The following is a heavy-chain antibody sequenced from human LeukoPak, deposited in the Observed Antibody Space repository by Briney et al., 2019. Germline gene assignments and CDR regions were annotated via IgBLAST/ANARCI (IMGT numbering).Heavy chain of an antibody. CDR2: MNHSRST. V-gene: IGHV4-34*01. CDR1: GGSFSGYY. D-gene: IGHD2-2*01. CDR3: ARGPPSYCSSTSCSPYNWFDP. Sequence: SETLSLTCAVYGGSFSGYYWSWIRQPPGKGLEWIGEMNHSRSTNYNPSLKSRVTISVDTSKNQFPLKLSSVTAADTAVYYCARGPPSYCSSTSCSPYNWFDPWGQGTLVTVSS. J-gene: IGHJ5*02.